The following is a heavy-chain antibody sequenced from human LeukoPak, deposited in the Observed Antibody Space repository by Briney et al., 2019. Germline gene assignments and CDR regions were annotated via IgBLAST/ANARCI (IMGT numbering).Heavy chain of an antibody. D-gene: IGHD1-26*01. J-gene: IGHJ4*02. Sequence: GGSLRLSCAASGFTFSSYGMHWVRQAPGKGLEWVAVISYDGSNKYYADSVKGRFTISRDNSKNTLYLQMNSLRAEDTAVYYCAKELDVGAIPSTGSDYWGQGTLVTVSS. V-gene: IGHV3-30*18. CDR2: ISYDGSNK. CDR1: GFTFSSYG. CDR3: AKELDVGAIPSTGSDY.